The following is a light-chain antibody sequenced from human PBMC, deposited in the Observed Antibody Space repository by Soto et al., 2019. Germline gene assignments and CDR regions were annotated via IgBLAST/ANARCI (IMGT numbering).Light chain of an antibody. V-gene: IGLV2-14*03. CDR3: NSYSSSSTLV. J-gene: IGLJ1*01. CDR2: DVT. Sequence: QSALTQPASVSGSPGQSITISCIGTSSDVGNYDYVSWYQHHPGKAPKLMIYDVTNRPSGVSTRFSGSKSGNTASLTISGLQAEDEADYFCNSYSSSSTLVFGSGTKLTV. CDR1: SSDVGNYDY.